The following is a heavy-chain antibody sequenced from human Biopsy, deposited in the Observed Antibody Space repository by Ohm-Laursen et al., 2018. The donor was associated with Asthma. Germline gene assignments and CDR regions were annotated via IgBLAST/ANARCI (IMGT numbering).Heavy chain of an antibody. CDR2: IYYSGRT. CDR1: GDAMSTSGSY. D-gene: IGHD2-15*01. V-gene: IGHV4-39*02. Sequence: PSDTLSLTCIVSGDAMSTSGSYWGWIRQSPGKGLEWIGSIYYSGRTYYNPSLESRVTISADTSKNHFSLKVTSVTAADTAVYYCARVPTTLRYFDLWGRGTLVTVSS. J-gene: IGHJ2*01. CDR3: ARVPTTLRYFDL.